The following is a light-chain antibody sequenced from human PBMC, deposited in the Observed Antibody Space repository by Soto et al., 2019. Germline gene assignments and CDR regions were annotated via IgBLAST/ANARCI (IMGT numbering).Light chain of an antibody. CDR3: SSYTSHYTRV. V-gene: IGLV2-14*03. CDR1: SDDVGGYNY. J-gene: IGLJ1*01. CDR2: EVT. Sequence: QSVLTQPASVSGSPGQSITISCTGTSDDVGGYNYVSWYQQHSGKAPKLIIYEVTNRPSGVSNRFSGSKSGNTASLTISGLQADDEADYHCSSYTSHYTRVFGTGTKVTAL.